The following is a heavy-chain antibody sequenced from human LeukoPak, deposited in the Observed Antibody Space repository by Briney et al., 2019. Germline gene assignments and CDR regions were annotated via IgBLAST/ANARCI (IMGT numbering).Heavy chain of an antibody. CDR2: IYSGGST. V-gene: IGHV3-53*01. J-gene: IGHJ4*02. Sequence: PTGGSLRLSCAASGFTVSSSYMSWVRQAPGKGLEWVSVIYSGGSTYYADSVKGRFTISRDNSKNTLYLQMNSLRAEDTAVYYCAKESIDYDFWSGPREAYYFDYWGQGTLVTVSS. CDR3: AKESIDYDFWSGPREAYYFDY. CDR1: GFTVSSSY. D-gene: IGHD3-3*01.